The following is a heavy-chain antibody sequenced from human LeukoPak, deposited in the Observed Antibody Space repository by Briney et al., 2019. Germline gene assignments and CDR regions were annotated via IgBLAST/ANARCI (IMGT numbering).Heavy chain of an antibody. V-gene: IGHV3-7*01. J-gene: IGHJ6*02. Sequence: GGSLRLSCAASGFGFSSYWMSWVRQVPGKGLEWVANIKQDGREKYYVDSVKGRFTISRDNAKNSLYLQMNSLRAEDTAVYYCAGDTAGYSSSWYYYYGMDVWGQGTTVTVSS. CDR3: AGDTAGYSSSWYYYYGMDV. D-gene: IGHD6-13*01. CDR1: GFGFSSYW. CDR2: IKQDGREK.